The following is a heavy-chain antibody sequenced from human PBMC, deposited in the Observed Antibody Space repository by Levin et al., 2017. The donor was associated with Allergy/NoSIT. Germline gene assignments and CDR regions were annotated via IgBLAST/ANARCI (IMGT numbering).Heavy chain of an antibody. CDR1: GFTFDDYA. V-gene: IGHV3-9*01. CDR2: ITKNGDRK. J-gene: IGHJ4*02. CDR3: VKDCYDFCSHPDY. Sequence: SLKISCEASGFTFDDYAMHWVRQVPGKGLEWVSGITKNGDRKGYADSLKGRFTISRDNAKNSLFLQMNNLGTGDTAFNYCVKDCYDFCSHPDYWGQGTRVTVFS. D-gene: IGHD3-3*01.